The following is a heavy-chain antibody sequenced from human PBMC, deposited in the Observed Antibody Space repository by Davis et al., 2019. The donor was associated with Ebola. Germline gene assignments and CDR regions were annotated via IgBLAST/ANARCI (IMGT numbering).Heavy chain of an antibody. Sequence: SETLSLTCTVSGGSISSYYWSWIRQPPGKGLEWIGYIYYSGSTNYNPSLKSRVTISVDTSKNQFSLKLSSVTAADTAVYYCARGLSGWHPHDAFDIWGQGTMVTVSS. CDR2: IYYSGST. V-gene: IGHV4-59*01. CDR1: GGSISSYY. D-gene: IGHD6-19*01. J-gene: IGHJ3*02. CDR3: ARGLSGWHPHDAFDI.